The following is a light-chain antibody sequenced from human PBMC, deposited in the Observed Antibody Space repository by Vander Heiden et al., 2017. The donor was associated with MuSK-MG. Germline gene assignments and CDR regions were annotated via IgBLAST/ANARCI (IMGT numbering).Light chain of an antibody. CDR1: QSVARY. Sequence: DIQMTQYPSSLSASVGDRVTITCRAGQSVARYLNWYQQKAGKAPKLLINGASNLRSGVPSRFNGSGSGTDFTLTITSLHPEDFATYYCQQAVRIPLTFGGGTKVEIK. CDR3: QQAVRIPLT. CDR2: GAS. J-gene: IGKJ4*01. V-gene: IGKV1-39*01.